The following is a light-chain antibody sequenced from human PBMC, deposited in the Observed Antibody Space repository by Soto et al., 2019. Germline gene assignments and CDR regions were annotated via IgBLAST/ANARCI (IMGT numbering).Light chain of an antibody. Sequence: DIQMTQSPSSVSAFVGDSVTITCRASQGITRWLAWYQQKPGKAPELLIYAASSLQSGVPSRFSGSGSGTDFTLTISSLQPEDSATYYCQQAATFPLIFGGGTKVEIK. CDR2: AAS. CDR3: QQAATFPLI. V-gene: IGKV1-12*01. J-gene: IGKJ4*01. CDR1: QGITRW.